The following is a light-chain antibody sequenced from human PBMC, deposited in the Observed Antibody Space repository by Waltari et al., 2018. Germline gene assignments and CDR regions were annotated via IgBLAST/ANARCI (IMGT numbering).Light chain of an antibody. CDR1: ALPRRY. CDR2: NDA. CDR3: QSTDTSGTYPVL. Sequence: SYALTQPPSVSVSPGQTARITCSGDALPRRYAHWYQQKSGQAPVVVIYNDAERPSGIPDRFSGSTSGTIVTLTIDGVQGADEADYYCQSTDTSGTYPVLFGGGTKLTVL. V-gene: IGLV3-25*03. J-gene: IGLJ2*01.